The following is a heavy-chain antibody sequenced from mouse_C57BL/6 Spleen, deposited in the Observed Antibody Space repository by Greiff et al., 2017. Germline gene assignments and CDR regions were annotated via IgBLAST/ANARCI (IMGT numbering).Heavy chain of an antibody. J-gene: IGHJ2*01. CDR1: GYAFSSYW. CDR2: FYPGDGDT. CDR3: ARTRLPTAVVATDYFDC. Sequence: QVQLQQSGAELVKPGASVKISCKASGYAFSSYWMNWVKQRPGKGLEWIGQFYPGDGDTNYNGKFKGKATLTADKSSSTAYMQLRSLTSEDSAVYFGARTRLPTAVVATDYFDCWGQGTTLTVSS. D-gene: IGHD1-1*01. V-gene: IGHV1-80*01.